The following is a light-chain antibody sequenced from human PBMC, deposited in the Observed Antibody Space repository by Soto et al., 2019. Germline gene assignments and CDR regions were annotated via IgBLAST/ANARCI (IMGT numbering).Light chain of an antibody. Sequence: QSVLTQPRSVSGSPGQSVTISCTGTSSDVGTYKYVSWYQNQPGTAPKLIIYDVTKRPSGVPDRFSGSKSGDTASLTISGLQAEDEADYYCCSYAGSYTYVFGTGTQLTVL. CDR2: DVT. J-gene: IGLJ1*01. CDR3: CSYAGSYTYV. V-gene: IGLV2-11*01. CDR1: SSDVGTYKY.